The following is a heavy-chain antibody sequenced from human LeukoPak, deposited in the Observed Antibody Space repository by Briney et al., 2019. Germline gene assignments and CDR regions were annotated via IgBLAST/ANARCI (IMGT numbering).Heavy chain of an antibody. CDR3: TTPGDSGWYNH. CDR2: ISRNGAHP. Sequence: PGGSLRLSCAATGFTFSNYAMSWVRQAPGTGLKWVSVISRNGAHPYYIDSVRDRFTVSRDNSKNIMYLQMNSLRAEDAALYYCTTPGDSGWYNHWGQGTLVAVSS. D-gene: IGHD6-19*01. V-gene: IGHV3-23*01. J-gene: IGHJ4*02. CDR1: GFTFSNYA.